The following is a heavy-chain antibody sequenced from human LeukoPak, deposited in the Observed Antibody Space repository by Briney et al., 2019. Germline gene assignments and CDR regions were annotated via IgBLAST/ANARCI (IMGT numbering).Heavy chain of an antibody. CDR2: IRYDGSNK. CDR1: GFTFSSYG. J-gene: IGHJ6*03. D-gene: IGHD3-3*01. V-gene: IGHV3-30*02. Sequence: GGSLRLSCAASGFTFSSYGMHWVRQAPGKGLEWVAFIRYDGSNKYYADSVKGRFTISRDNSKNTLYLQMNSLRAEDTAVYYCARDQGNYDFWSGYSVYYYYMDVWGKGTTVTVSS. CDR3: ARDQGNYDFWSGYSVYYYYMDV.